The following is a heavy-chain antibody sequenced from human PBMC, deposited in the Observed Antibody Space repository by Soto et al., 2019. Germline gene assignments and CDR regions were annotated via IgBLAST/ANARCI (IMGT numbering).Heavy chain of an antibody. J-gene: IGHJ6*03. CDR2: ISGSGGST. CDR3: AKRTHYRKIAYSYYYYMDG. D-gene: IGHD2-21*01. CDR1: GFTFSSYA. Sequence: GGSLRLSCAASGFTFSSYAMSWVRQAPGKGLEWVSAISGSGGSTYYADSVKGRFTISRDNSKNTLYLQMNSLRAEDTAVYYCAKRTHYRKIAYSYYYYMDGWGKGTTVTVSS. V-gene: IGHV3-23*01.